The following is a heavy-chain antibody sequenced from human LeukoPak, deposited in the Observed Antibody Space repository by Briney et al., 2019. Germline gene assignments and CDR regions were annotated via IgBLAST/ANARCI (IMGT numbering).Heavy chain of an antibody. CDR3: ARGGIQLWLSAAGLDY. D-gene: IGHD5-18*01. Sequence: ASVKVSCKASGYTFTSYYMHWVRQAPGQGLEWMGWISAYNGNTNYAQKLQGRVTMTTDTSTSTAYMELRSLRSDDTAVYYCARGGIQLWLSAAGLDYWGQGTLVTVSS. CDR1: GYTFTSYY. J-gene: IGHJ4*02. V-gene: IGHV1-18*04. CDR2: ISAYNGNT.